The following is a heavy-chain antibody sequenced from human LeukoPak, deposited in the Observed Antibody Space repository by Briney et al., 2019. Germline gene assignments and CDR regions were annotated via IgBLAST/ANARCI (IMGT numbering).Heavy chain of an antibody. CDR1: GGSISSYY. CDR3: ARLGRDYDILTGYYHPPL. D-gene: IGHD3-9*01. Sequence: SETLSLTCTVSGGSISSYYWSWIRQPPGKGLEWIGYIYYSGSTNCNPSLKSRVTISVDTSKNQFSLKLSSVTAADTAVYYCARLGRDYDILTGYYHPPLWGQGTLVTVSS. J-gene: IGHJ4*02. CDR2: IYYSGST. V-gene: IGHV4-59*08.